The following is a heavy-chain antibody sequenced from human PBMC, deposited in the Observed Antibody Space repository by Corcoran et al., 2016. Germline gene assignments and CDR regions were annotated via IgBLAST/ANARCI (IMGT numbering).Heavy chain of an antibody. J-gene: IGHJ4*02. CDR2: TNPNSGDT. V-gene: IGHV1-2*02. CDR3: ATLGAAVGY. Sequence: QVQVVQSGAAVKKPGASVTVTCTASGYSFTDYYLHWVRQAPGHGLAWMGWTNPNSGDTKYEQQSQGRVTMTRDASISTSYMVWISLRSDDTAVYYCATLGAAVGYWGQGTLVTVSS. D-gene: IGHD6-25*01. CDR1: GYSFTDYY.